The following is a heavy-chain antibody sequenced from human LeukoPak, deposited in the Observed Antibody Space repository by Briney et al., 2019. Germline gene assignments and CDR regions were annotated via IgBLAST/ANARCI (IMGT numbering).Heavy chain of an antibody. J-gene: IGHJ4*02. CDR2: ISGSGGST. V-gene: IGHV3-23*01. CDR3: AKSDYYDILTGLIDY. D-gene: IGHD3-9*01. Sequence: GGSLRLSCAASGFTFSSFAMGWVRQAPGKGLEGVSAISGSGGSTYYADSVKGRFTISRDNSKNTLYLQMNSLRAEDTAVYYCAKSDYYDILTGLIDYWGQGTLVTVSS. CDR1: GFTFSSFA.